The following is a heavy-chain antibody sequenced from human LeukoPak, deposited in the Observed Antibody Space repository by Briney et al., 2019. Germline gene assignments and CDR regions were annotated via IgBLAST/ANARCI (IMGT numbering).Heavy chain of an antibody. D-gene: IGHD6-13*01. CDR2: IYYRGST. CDR3: ARSGVFTGYDAFDI. J-gene: IGHJ3*02. V-gene: IGHV4-59*08. Sequence: SETLSLTCTVSGGSSNISYWSWIRQPPGKGLEWIGHIYYRGSTNYNPSLKSRVTISVDTSKNQYSLKLSSVTAADTAVYYCARSGVFTGYDAFDIWGQGTRVTVSS. CDR1: GGSSNISY.